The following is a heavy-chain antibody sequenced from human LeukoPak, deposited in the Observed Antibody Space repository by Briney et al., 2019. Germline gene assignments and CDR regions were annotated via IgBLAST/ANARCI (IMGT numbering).Heavy chain of an antibody. V-gene: IGHV3-74*01. CDR1: GFTFSSSC. J-gene: IGHJ4*02. Sequence: GGSLRLSCAASGFTFSSSCMHWLRQPPGKGLVWVSRIRGDGTISNYADSVQGRFRISRDNAKNTVFLEMNNLRPDDSGFYYCARGGSPSYSWGRGTQVTVSS. D-gene: IGHD3-16*01. CDR3: ARGGSPSYS. CDR2: IRGDGTIS.